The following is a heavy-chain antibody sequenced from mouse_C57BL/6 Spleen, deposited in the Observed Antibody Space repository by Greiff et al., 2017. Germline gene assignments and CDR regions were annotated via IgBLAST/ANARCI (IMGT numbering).Heavy chain of an antibody. Sequence: VQLQQPGAELVKPGASVKLSCKASGYTFTSYWMHWVKQRPGQGLEWIGMIHPNSGSTNYNEKFKSKATLTVDKSSSTAYMQLSSLTSEDSAVSYCARPHYYGSSYVLDYWGQGTTLTVSS. D-gene: IGHD1-1*01. CDR2: IHPNSGST. CDR1: GYTFTSYW. J-gene: IGHJ2*01. V-gene: IGHV1-64*01. CDR3: ARPHYYGSSYVLDY.